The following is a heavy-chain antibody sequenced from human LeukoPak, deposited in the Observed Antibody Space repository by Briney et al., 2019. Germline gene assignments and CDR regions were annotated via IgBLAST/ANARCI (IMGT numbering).Heavy chain of an antibody. V-gene: IGHV4-59*12. CDR3: ASKEYYGSGSYNAIDY. J-gene: IGHJ4*02. CDR2: IYYSGST. Sequence: SETLSLTCTVSGGSISSYYWSWIRQPPGKGLEWIGYIYYSGSTNYNPSLKSRVTISVDTSKNQFSLKLSSVTAADTAVYYCASKEYYGSGSYNAIDYWGQGTLVTVSS. CDR1: GGSISSYY. D-gene: IGHD3-10*01.